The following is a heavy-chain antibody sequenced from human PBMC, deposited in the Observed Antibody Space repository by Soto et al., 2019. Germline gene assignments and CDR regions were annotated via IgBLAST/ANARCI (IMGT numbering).Heavy chain of an antibody. D-gene: IGHD1-7*01. CDR3: ARVRYNWNYVLPYYFDY. J-gene: IGHJ4*02. Sequence: GASVKVSCKASGGTFSSYTISWVRQAPGQGLEWMGRIIPILGIANYAQKFQGRVTITADKSTSTAYMELSSLRSEDTAVYYCARVRYNWNYVLPYYFDYWGQGTLVTVSS. V-gene: IGHV1-69*02. CDR1: GGTFSSYT. CDR2: IIPILGIA.